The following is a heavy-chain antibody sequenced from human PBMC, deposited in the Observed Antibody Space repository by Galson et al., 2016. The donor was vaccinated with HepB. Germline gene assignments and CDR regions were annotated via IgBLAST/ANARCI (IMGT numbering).Heavy chain of an antibody. CDR2: IHYSGST. V-gene: IGHV4-61*01. CDR1: GGSVSSSNYY. J-gene: IGHJ4*02. CDR3: ARDPSGSISCDY. D-gene: IGHD2-15*01. Sequence: SETLSLTCSVSGGSVSSSNYYWSWIRQPPGKGLEWISYIHYSGSTRYNASLKSRVTTSIDTSKNQFSLTLTSVTSADSAVSYCARDPSGSISCDYWGQGILVSVSS.